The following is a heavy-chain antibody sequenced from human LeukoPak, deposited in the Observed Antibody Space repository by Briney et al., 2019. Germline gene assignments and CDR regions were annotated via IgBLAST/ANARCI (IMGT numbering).Heavy chain of an antibody. CDR1: GYTFTSYG. CDR2: ISAYNGNT. J-gene: IGHJ3*02. D-gene: IGHD3-3*01. Sequence: GASVTVSCKASGYTFTSYGISWVRQAPGQGLELMGWISAYNGNTNYSQKLQGSATMTTATSTRTAYMELRRLRSDATAVYYCARDGGYDFWSGYEDAFDIWGQGTMVTVSS. CDR3: ARDGGYDFWSGYEDAFDI. V-gene: IGHV1-18*01.